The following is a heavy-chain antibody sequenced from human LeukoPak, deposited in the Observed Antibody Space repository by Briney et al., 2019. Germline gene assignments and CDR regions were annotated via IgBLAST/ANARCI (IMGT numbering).Heavy chain of an antibody. CDR1: GYTLTELS. V-gene: IGHV1-24*01. D-gene: IGHD3-22*01. Sequence: ASVKVSCKVSGYTLTELSMHWVRQAPGKGLEWMGGFDPEDGETIYAQKFQGRVTMTEDTSTDTAYVELSSLRSEDTAVYYCATALYDSSGYSYYFDYWGQGTLVTVSS. CDR2: FDPEDGET. J-gene: IGHJ4*02. CDR3: ATALYDSSGYSYYFDY.